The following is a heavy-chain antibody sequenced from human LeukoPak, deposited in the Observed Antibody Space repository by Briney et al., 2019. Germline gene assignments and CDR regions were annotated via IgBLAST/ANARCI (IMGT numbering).Heavy chain of an antibody. J-gene: IGHJ4*02. CDR2: IWYDGSNK. CDR3: ATSLSDERGY. D-gene: IGHD3-16*01. V-gene: IGHV3-33*01. Sequence: PGRSLRLSCAASRFTFTNYGMHWVRQAPGKGLEWVAVIWYDGSNKYYADSVKGRFTISRDNSKNTLYLQMNSLKAADTAVYYCATSLSDERGYWGQGTLVTVSS. CDR1: RFTFTNYG.